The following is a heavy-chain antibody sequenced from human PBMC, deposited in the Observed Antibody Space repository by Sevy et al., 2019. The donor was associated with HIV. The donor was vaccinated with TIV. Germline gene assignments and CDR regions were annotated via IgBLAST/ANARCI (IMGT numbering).Heavy chain of an antibody. Sequence: ASVKVSCKASGYTFTSYDINWVRQATGQGLEWMGWMNPNSGNTGYAQKFQGRVTITRNTSISTAYMELSSLRSEDTAVYYCARADGGSYFRYYCYMDVWGKGTTVTVSS. CDR3: ARADGGSYFRYYCYMDV. D-gene: IGHD1-26*01. J-gene: IGHJ6*03. V-gene: IGHV1-8*03. CDR2: MNPNSGNT. CDR1: GYTFTSYD.